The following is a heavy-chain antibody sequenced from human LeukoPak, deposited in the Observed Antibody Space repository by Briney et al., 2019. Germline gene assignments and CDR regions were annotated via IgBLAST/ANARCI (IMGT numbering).Heavy chain of an antibody. D-gene: IGHD5-24*01. J-gene: IGHJ4*02. V-gene: IGHV3-21*04. CDR2: ISSSSTYI. Sequence: GGSLRLSCAASGFTFSSYSMNWVRQAPGERLEWVSSISSSSTYIYYADSVKGRFTISRDDAKNSLFLQMNSLRAEDTAVYYCAKLRWLPDWGQGTLVTVSS. CDR3: AKLRWLPD. CDR1: GFTFSSYS.